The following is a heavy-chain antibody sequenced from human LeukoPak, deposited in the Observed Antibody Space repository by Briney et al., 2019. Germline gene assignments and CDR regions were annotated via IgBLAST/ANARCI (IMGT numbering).Heavy chain of an antibody. V-gene: IGHV3-23*01. CDR2: ISGSGGST. CDR1: GFTFSSYA. J-gene: IGHJ4*02. Sequence: QPGGSLRLSCAASGFTFSSYAMSWVRQAPGKGLEWVSAISGSGGSTYYADSVKGRFTISRDNSKNTLYLQMNNLRAEDTAVYYCAKASRGYYYGSGSPIDYWGQGTLVTVSS. D-gene: IGHD3-10*01. CDR3: AKASRGYYYGSGSPIDY.